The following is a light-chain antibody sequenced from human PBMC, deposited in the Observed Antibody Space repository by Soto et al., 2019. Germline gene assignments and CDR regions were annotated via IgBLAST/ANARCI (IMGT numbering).Light chain of an antibody. CDR3: ATWDDSRKAV. V-gene: IGLV1-44*01. J-gene: IGLJ1*01. CDR2: TNN. Sequence: VLTPPPSTFATPGLRIMLSCSGSTSNIESHSVNWVQQVPGTAPRLLNITNNQRPSGVPDRFSGSKSGASASLDMSGLQSEDEATYYCATWDDSRKAVVGTG. CDR1: TSNIESHS.